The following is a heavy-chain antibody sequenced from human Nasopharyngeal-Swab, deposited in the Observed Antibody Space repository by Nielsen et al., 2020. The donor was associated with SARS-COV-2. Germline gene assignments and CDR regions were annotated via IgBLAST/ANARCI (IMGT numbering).Heavy chain of an antibody. Sequence: ETLSLTCAVYGGSFSAYYWGWIRQPPGKGLEWIAEINHSGSTNYNPSLKSRVTLSVDTSMNQFSLELSSVTAADTAVYYCARHIRGWDAFDIWGQGTTVTVSS. CDR2: INHSGST. CDR3: ARHIRGWDAFDI. V-gene: IGHV4-34*01. CDR1: GGSFSAYY. D-gene: IGHD6-19*01. J-gene: IGHJ3*02.